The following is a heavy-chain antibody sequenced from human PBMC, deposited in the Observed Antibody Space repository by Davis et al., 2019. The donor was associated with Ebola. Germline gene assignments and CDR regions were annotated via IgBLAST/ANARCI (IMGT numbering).Heavy chain of an antibody. Sequence: GGSLRLSCSASGFTFSAHTMHWVRQAPGKGLEYVSVISSSGKTYYADSVKGRFIISRDNAKNTLYLQMSSLRAEDTAVYYCVKMFGSMDVWGQGTTVTVSS. CDR3: VKMFGSMDV. V-gene: IGHV3-64D*06. CDR2: ISSSGKT. CDR1: GFTFSAHT. D-gene: IGHD3-16*01. J-gene: IGHJ6*02.